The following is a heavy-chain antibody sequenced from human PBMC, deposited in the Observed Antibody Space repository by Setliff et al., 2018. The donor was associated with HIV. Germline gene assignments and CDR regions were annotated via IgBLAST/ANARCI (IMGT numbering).Heavy chain of an antibody. D-gene: IGHD3-22*01. Sequence: ASVKVSCKASGYTFTTYDITWVRQAPGQGLEWLGWISPYNGHTNFAQKFQGRVTMTTDTATSTAYMEVRSLRSDDTAVYYCARQLASGFWAFDIWGQGTMVTVSS. CDR1: GYTFTTYD. J-gene: IGHJ3*02. V-gene: IGHV1-18*01. CDR2: ISPYNGHT. CDR3: ARQLASGFWAFDI.